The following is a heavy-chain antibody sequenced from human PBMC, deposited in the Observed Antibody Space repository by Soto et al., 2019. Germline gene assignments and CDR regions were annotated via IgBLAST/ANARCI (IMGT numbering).Heavy chain of an antibody. CDR3: AKSSSRAHYYAMDV. J-gene: IGHJ6*02. V-gene: IGHV3-23*01. Sequence: PVGSLRLSCAASGFTFSSYAMNWVRQAPGKGLEWVAGVSASGGGTSYADSVKGRFTISRDNSKDTLYLQMNSLRAEDTAVYFCAKSSSRAHYYAMDVWGQGTTVTVS. CDR2: VSASGGGT. D-gene: IGHD2-2*01. CDR1: GFTFSSYA.